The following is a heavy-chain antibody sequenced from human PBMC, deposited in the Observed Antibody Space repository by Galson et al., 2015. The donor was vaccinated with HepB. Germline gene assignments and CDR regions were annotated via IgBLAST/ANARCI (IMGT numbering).Heavy chain of an antibody. Sequence: SLRLSCAASGFTFSSYSMHWVRQAPGKGLVWLAVISSDESNKYYRDSVKGRFTISRDNSENTLNLQMNSLRTEDTAVYYCARGHESGSFLIDYWGQGTLVTVSS. CDR3: ARGHESGSFLIDY. J-gene: IGHJ4*02. D-gene: IGHD3-10*01. V-gene: IGHV3-30*04. CDR1: GFTFSSYS. CDR2: ISSDESNK.